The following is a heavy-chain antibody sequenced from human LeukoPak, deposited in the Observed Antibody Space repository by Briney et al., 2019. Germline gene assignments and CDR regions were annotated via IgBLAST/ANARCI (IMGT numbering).Heavy chain of an antibody. CDR1: GGSLSGYY. CDR2: INHSGST. D-gene: IGHD2-2*01. V-gene: IGHV4-34*01. Sequence: SETLSLTCAVYGGSLSGYYWSWIRQPPGKGLEWIGEINHSGSTNYNPSLKSRVTISVDTSKNQFSLKLSSVTAADTAVYYCARVAVVPAAPTFDYWGQGTLVTVSS. CDR3: ARVAVVPAAPTFDY. J-gene: IGHJ4*02.